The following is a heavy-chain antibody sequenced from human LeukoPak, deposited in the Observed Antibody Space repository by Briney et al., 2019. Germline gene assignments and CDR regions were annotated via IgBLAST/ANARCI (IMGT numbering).Heavy chain of an antibody. CDR3: ARRKTSNWNYGDCDY. Sequence: ASVKVSCKASGYTFTSYGISWVRQAPGQGLEWMGWMNPNSGNTGYAQKFQGRVTMTRNTSISTAYMELSSLRSEDTAVYYCARRKTSNWNYGDCDYWGQGTLVTVSS. CDR1: GYTFTSYG. CDR2: MNPNSGNT. V-gene: IGHV1-8*02. D-gene: IGHD1-7*01. J-gene: IGHJ4*02.